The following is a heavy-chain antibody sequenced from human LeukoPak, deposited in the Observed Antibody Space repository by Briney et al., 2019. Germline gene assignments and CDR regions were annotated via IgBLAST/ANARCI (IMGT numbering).Heavy chain of an antibody. D-gene: IGHD6-13*01. V-gene: IGHV4-59*08. CDR3: ARVGSSWYYFDY. J-gene: IGHJ4*02. Sequence: PSETLSLTCTVSGGSISSYYWSWIRQPPGKGLEWIGYIYYGGSTNYKSSLKSRVTISVDTSKNQISLKLSSVTAADTAVYYCARVGSSWYYFDYWGQGTLVTVSS. CDR2: IYYGGST. CDR1: GGSISSYY.